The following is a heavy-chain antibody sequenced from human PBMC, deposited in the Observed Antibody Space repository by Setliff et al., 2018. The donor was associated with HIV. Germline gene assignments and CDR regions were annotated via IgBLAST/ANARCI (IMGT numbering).Heavy chain of an antibody. CDR1: GFTFSSYG. J-gene: IGHJ6*02. V-gene: IGHV3-30*02. D-gene: IGHD4-4*01. CDR2: IRYDGSNK. Sequence: GGSLRLSCAASGFTFSSYGMHWVRQAPGKGLEWVAYIRYDGSNKYYADSVKGRFTISRDNSKNTLNLQMNSLRTEDTALYYCAKDLGGGSYSNWAYGMDVGGQGTTVTVSS. CDR3: AKDLGGGSYSNWAYGMDV.